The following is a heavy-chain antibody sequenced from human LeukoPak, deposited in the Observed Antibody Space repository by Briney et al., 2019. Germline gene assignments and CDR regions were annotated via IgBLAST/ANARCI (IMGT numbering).Heavy chain of an antibody. J-gene: IGHJ6*03. CDR1: GYTFSSYG. CDR2: ISAYNGDT. D-gene: IGHD3-22*01. CDR3: ARGLSSGYYYGYYYMDV. V-gene: IGHV1-18*01. Sequence: GASVKVSCKASGYTFSSYGISWVRQAPGEGLEWVGWISAYNGDTNYAQNLQGRVTMTTDTSTSTAYMELRSLRSDDTAVYYCARGLSSGYYYGYYYMDVWGKGTTVTISS.